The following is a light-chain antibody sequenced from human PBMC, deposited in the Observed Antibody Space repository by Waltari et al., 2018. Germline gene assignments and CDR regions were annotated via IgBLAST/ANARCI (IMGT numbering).Light chain of an antibody. V-gene: IGKV3-15*01. CDR2: GAS. J-gene: IGKJ1*01. CDR3: QQYNIWPWT. Sequence: EIVMTQSPATLSVSLGERASLSCRASQSASTSLAWYQQKPGQAPRLLIYGASTRPAGIPDRFSGSGSGTEFTLTISSLQSEDSAIYYCQQYNIWPWTFGQGTKVDIK. CDR1: QSASTS.